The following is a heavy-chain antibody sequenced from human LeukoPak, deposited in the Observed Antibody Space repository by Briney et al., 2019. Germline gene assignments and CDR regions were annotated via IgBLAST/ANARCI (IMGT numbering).Heavy chain of an antibody. J-gene: IGHJ6*03. Sequence: GGSLRLSCAASGFTSSSYWMSWVRQAPGKGLEWVANIRQDGGEKFYLDSVEGRFTISRDNAKSSLYLQMNSLRAEDTAVYYCARQDRSGYLYMDVWGKGTTVTVSS. D-gene: IGHD6-19*01. CDR3: ARQDRSGYLYMDV. CDR1: GFTSSSYW. CDR2: IRQDGGEK. V-gene: IGHV3-7*01.